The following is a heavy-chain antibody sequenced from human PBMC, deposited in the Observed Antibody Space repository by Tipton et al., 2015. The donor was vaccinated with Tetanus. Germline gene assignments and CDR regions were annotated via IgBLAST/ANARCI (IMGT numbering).Heavy chain of an antibody. J-gene: IGHJ4*02. V-gene: IGHV4-30-2*01. D-gene: IGHD5-12*01. CDR1: GALITTGGYS. CDR3: VRGRGLGAYSFGFEY. CDR2: IYQTDST. Sequence: TLSLTCNVSGALITTGGYSWGWIRQPPGQGLEWLGYIYQTDSTYYNPSVRSRLTLSLRRSKTQVSLKLSSVTAADTAVYYCVRGRGLGAYSFGFEYWGQGALVTVSS.